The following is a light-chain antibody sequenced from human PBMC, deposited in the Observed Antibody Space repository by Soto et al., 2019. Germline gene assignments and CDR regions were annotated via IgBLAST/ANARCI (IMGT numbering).Light chain of an antibody. CDR3: QTWGTGIRV. Sequence: QSVLTQSPSASASLGASVKLTCTLSSGHSSYAIAWHQQQPEKGPRYLMKLNSDGSHYKGDGIPDRFSGSSSGAERYLTISSLQSEDEADYYCQTWGTGIRVFGGGTQLTVL. J-gene: IGLJ3*02. CDR1: SGHSSYA. V-gene: IGLV4-69*01. CDR2: LNSDGSH.